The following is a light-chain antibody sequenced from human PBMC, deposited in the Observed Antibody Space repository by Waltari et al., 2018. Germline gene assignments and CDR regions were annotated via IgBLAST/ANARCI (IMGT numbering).Light chain of an antibody. J-gene: IGKJ2*01. Sequence: DIVMTQSPDSLPVSLGERATITCKSSQSVFYNSNNKHYLAWYQQKVGQPPKLLIYWASSRESGVPDRFSGSVSGTDFTLTISSVQTEDVAVYYCQQYYTAPYTFGQGTKLEIK. V-gene: IGKV4-1*01. CDR3: QQYYTAPYT. CDR1: QSVFYNSNNKHY. CDR2: WAS.